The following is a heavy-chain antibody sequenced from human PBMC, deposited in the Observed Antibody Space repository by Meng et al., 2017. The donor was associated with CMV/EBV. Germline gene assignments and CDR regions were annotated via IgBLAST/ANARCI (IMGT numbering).Heavy chain of an antibody. CDR3: ARDLMNCSSTSCANWFDP. D-gene: IGHD2-2*01. CDR1: GGSISSYY. J-gene: IGHJ5*02. V-gene: IGHV4-4*07. CDR2: IYTSGST. Sequence: VQLLESGPGLLKPSETLSLTCTVSGGSISSYYWSWIRQPAGKGLEWIGRIYTSGSTNYNPSLKSRVIMSVDTSKNQFSLKLSSVTAADTAVYYCARDLMNCSSTSCANWFDPWGQGTLVTVSS.